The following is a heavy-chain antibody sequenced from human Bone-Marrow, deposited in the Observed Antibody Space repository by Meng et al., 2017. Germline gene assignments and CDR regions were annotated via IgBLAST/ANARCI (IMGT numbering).Heavy chain of an antibody. J-gene: IGHJ3*02. CDR2: ISSNGNTK. Sequence: SLKISFVGSGFTFSYYEMNWVRQAPGKGLEWISYISSNGNTKYYATSVKGRFTITRDNAKNTQYLQINSLSAEDTALYYYARVGSGYPNDAFDIWGQGTVVTVSS. CDR3: ARVGSGYPNDAFDI. D-gene: IGHD3-22*01. CDR1: GFTFSYYE. V-gene: IGHV3-48*03.